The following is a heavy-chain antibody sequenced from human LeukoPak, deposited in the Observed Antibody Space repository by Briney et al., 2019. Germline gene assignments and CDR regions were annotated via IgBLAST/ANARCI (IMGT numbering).Heavy chain of an antibody. Sequence: GESLKISCQGAGYNFPNYWIGWGRQMPGKGLEWRGIIYPGDSDTKYSPSLQSQVTISADKSICTAYLQWSNLKASDTAIYYCARPRGNSYYFDYWGQGTLVTVSS. CDR1: GYNFPNYW. CDR2: IYPGDSDT. D-gene: IGHD4-23*01. V-gene: IGHV5-51*01. J-gene: IGHJ4*02. CDR3: ARPRGNSYYFDY.